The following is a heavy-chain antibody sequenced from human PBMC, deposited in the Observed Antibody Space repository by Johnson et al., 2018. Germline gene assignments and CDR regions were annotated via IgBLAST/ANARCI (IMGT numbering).Heavy chain of an antibody. J-gene: IGHJ6*02. CDR2: IRDNGDST. CDR3: AKDPHYVILPGPYRRYYHGMDV. V-gene: IGHV3-23*04. D-gene: IGHD3-9*01. CDR1: GFTFSSYA. Sequence: VQLVESGGGLVQPGGSLRLTCVASGFTFSSYAMSWVRQAPGKGLEWISTIRDNGDSTYYADSVKGRFTISRDKSKKLLYRQINSLSAEDPAVYYCAKDPHYVILPGPYRRYYHGMDVWGQGTTVTVSS.